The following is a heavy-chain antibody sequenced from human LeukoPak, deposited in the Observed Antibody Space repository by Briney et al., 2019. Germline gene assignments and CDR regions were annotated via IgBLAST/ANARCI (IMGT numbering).Heavy chain of an antibody. V-gene: IGHV4-31*03. J-gene: IGHJ4*02. CDR2: IYYSGST. D-gene: IGHD5-18*01. CDR1: GGSISSGGYC. Sequence: SETLSLSCTVSGGSISSGGYCWSWIRQHPGKGLEWIGYIYYSGSTYYNPSLKSRVTISVDTSKNQFSLKLSSVTAADTAVYYCATHSYGSRDDYWGQGTLVTVSS. CDR3: ATHSYGSRDDY.